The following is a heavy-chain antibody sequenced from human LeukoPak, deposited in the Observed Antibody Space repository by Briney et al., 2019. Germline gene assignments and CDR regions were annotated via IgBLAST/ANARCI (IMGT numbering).Heavy chain of an antibody. D-gene: IGHD1-1*01. CDR3: AREGTSGTHLNWFDP. Sequence: PSETLSLTCTVAGGSISSYYWSWIRQPPGKGLEWIGHIYGSGSTNYNPSLKSRVTLSVDTSKNQFSLKLSSVTAADTAVYYCAREGTSGTHLNWFDPWGQGTLVTVSS. CDR2: IYGSGST. CDR1: GGSISSYY. V-gene: IGHV4-59*01. J-gene: IGHJ5*02.